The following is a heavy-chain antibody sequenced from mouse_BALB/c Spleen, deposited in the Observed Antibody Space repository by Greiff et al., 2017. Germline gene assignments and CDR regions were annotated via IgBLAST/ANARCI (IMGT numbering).Heavy chain of an antibody. CDR2: SRNKANDYTT. CDR1: GFTFSDFY. CDR3: ARDAGYALDY. J-gene: IGHJ4*01. V-gene: IGHV7-1*02. Sequence: EVQLMESGGGLVQPGGSLRLSCATSGFTFSDFYMEWVRQPPGKRLEWIAASRNKANDYTTAYSASVKGRVIDSSNTSQNILYLQMNALRADDTAIDYCARDAGYALDYWGQGTSVTVAA.